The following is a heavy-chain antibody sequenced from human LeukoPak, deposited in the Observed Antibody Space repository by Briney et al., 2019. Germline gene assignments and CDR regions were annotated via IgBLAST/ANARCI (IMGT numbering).Heavy chain of an antibody. J-gene: IGHJ6*02. CDR2: IKQDGREK. CDR1: GFTFSSYW. Sequence: GGSLRLSCAASGFTFSSYWMSWVRQAPGKGLEWVANIKQDGREKYYVDSVKGRFTISRDNAKNSLYLQMNSLRAEDTAVYYCARDLHYYDSSGYGGYYYYYGMDVWGQGTTVTVSS. D-gene: IGHD3-22*01. CDR3: ARDLHYYDSSGYGGYYYYYGMDV. V-gene: IGHV3-7*01.